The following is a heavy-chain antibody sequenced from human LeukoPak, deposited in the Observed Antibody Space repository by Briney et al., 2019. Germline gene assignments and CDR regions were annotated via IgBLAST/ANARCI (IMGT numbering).Heavy chain of an antibody. CDR2: TNHSGST. J-gene: IGHJ5*02. CDR1: GGSFSGYY. Sequence: SETLSLTCAVYGGSFSGYYWSWIRQPPGKGLEWIGETNHSGSTNYNPSLKSRVTISVDTSKSQFSLRVNSVTAADTAVYYCARGGNYWPQWWFDPWGRGTLVSVSS. V-gene: IGHV4-34*01. CDR3: ARGGNYWPQWWFDP. D-gene: IGHD1-26*01.